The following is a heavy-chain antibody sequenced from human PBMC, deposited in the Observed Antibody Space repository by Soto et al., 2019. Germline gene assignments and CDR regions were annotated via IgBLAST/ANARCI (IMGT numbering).Heavy chain of an antibody. J-gene: IGHJ4*02. V-gene: IGHV3-11*05. D-gene: IGHD3-3*01. CDR3: APGARRLSD. CDR2: ISGSSDDT. CDR1: GFAFSGKY. Sequence: QVQLVESGGGLVKPGGSLRLSCAASGFAFSGKYMSWIRQAPGKGLESLSYISGSSDDTNYADSVKGRCTIPRDNAENYLHLQMSSLRVEDTAVYYCAPGARRLSDWGQGTLVMVSS.